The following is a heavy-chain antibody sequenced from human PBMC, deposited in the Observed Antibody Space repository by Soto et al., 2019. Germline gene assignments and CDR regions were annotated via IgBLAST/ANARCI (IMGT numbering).Heavy chain of an antibody. CDR2: IYNSGST. V-gene: IGHV4-4*07. CDR3: ARGAGGSFCPDR. J-gene: IGHJ5*02. Sequence: KPSETLALTCTVSGGSISSYYWSWIRQPAGKGLEWIGRIYNSGSTNYNSSLKSRVTMSADTSKNQFSLKVSSVTAADSAVYYCARGAGGSFCPDRWGQRTLVTVSS. D-gene: IGHD1-26*01. CDR1: GGSISSYY.